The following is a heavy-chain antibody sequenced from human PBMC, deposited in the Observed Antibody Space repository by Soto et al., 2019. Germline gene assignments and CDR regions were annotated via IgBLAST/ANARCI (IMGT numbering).Heavy chain of an antibody. V-gene: IGHV3-11*01. J-gene: IGHJ4*01. CDR2: ISNSGTTI. Sequence: GGSLRLSCAASGFTFSDYYMSWIRQAPGKGLEWVAYISNSGTTIFYADSVKGRFTISRDNARDSLYLHISSLRAVDTAVYHCARGLGELEPFDYWGHGTLVTVSS. CDR3: ARGLGELEPFDY. D-gene: IGHD1-1*01. CDR1: GFTFSDYY.